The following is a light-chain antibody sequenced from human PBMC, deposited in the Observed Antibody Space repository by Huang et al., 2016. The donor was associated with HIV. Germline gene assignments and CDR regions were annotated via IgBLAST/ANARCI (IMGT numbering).Light chain of an antibody. CDR2: KAS. J-gene: IGKJ1*01. CDR1: QSISSW. Sequence: DIQMTQSPSTLSASVGYRVTITCRASQSISSWLAWYQQKPGKAANLLIYKASSLERGVPSRFSGSGSGTEFTLTIRSLQPDDFATYYCQQYNSLAWTCGQGTKVEIK. CDR3: QQYNSLAWT. V-gene: IGKV1-5*03.